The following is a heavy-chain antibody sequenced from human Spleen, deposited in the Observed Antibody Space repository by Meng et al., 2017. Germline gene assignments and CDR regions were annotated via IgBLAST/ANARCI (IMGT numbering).Heavy chain of an antibody. CDR3: ARALPPTVAVLHY. D-gene: IGHD4-23*01. CDR1: GGSISSSSSNSY. V-gene: IGHV4-39*07. CDR2: ISYSGST. Sequence: QVTLKESGHGLVKPSETLSLTCTVSGGSISSSSSNSYWDWIRQPPGKGLEWIGGISYSGSTYYNPSLKSRVTISIDTSKNQFSLRLSSVTAADTAIYYCARALPPTVAVLHYWGQGTLVTVSS. J-gene: IGHJ4*02.